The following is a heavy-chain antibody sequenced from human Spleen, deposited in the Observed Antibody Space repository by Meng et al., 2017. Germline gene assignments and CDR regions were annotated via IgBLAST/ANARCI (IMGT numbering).Heavy chain of an antibody. CDR1: GGSISTSFYY. V-gene: IGHV4-39*07. CDR3: AGRGDYYGAGSFYLFEY. D-gene: IGHD3-10*01. CDR2: IYYSGST. J-gene: IGHJ4*02. Sequence: SETLSLTCIVSGGSISTSFYYWGWLRQPPGKGLEWIGSIYYSGSTYYTPSLKSRVTLSVDTSKNQFSMKLSSVTAADTAVYYCAGRGDYYGAGSFYLFEYWGQGRLVTVSS.